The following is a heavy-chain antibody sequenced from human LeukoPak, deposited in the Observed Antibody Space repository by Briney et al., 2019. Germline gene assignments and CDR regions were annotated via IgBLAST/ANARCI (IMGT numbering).Heavy chain of an antibody. CDR1: GGSISAYY. CDR2: IHYSGTT. Sequence: SETLSLTCTVSGGSISAYYWSWIRQPPGKGLEWIGYIHYSGTTNYNASLKSRVTIALDTSKNQFSLNLYSVTAADTAVYYCARSGVGYFYDNTGYYPLDYWGQGTLVTVSS. J-gene: IGHJ4*02. CDR3: ARSGVGYFYDNTGYYPLDY. D-gene: IGHD3-22*01. V-gene: IGHV4-59*01.